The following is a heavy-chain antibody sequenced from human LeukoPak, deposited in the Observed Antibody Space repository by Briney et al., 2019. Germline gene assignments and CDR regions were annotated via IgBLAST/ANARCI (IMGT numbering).Heavy chain of an antibody. CDR1: GYTFTVYY. V-gene: IGHV1-2*02. D-gene: IGHD6-6*01. Sequence: ASVKVSCKASGYTFTVYYMHWVRQAPGQGLEWMGWINPNSGGTNYAQKFQGRVTMTRDTSTSTVYMELSSLRSEDTAVYYCARDSYYSSSSLGFDYWGQGTLVTVSS. J-gene: IGHJ4*02. CDR2: INPNSGGT. CDR3: ARDSYYSSSSLGFDY.